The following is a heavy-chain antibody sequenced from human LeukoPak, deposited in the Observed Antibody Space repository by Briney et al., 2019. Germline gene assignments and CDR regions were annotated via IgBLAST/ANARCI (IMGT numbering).Heavy chain of an antibody. J-gene: IGHJ4*02. CDR2: IIPMFGTA. D-gene: IGHD3-9*01. CDR3: ARVDDILSI. V-gene: IGHV1-69*01. CDR1: GDTFSTYA. Sequence: GSSVKASCKASGDTFSTYAISWVRQAPGQGLEWMGGIIPMFGTANYAQKFQGRVTITADESTSTAYMELSSLRSEDTAVYYCARVDDILSIWGQGTLVTVSS.